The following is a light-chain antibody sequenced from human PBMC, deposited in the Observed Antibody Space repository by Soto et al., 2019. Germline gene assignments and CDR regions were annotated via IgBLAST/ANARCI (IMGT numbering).Light chain of an antibody. CDR2: GAS. J-gene: IGKJ1*01. CDR1: QTVSSSY. Sequence: EVVLTQSPGTLSLSPGERATLSCRASQTVSSSYLAWYQQKPGQAPRLLIYGASSRATGIPDGFSGSGSGTDFTLTISRLEPEDFAVYYCQQYGSSQTFGQGTKVDI. V-gene: IGKV3-20*01. CDR3: QQYGSSQT.